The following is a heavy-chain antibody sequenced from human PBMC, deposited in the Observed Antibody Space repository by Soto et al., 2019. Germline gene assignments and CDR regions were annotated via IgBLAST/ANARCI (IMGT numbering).Heavy chain of an antibody. D-gene: IGHD2-2*01. CDR2: IYWDDDK. V-gene: IGHV2-5*02. CDR1: GFSLSTSGVG. Sequence: QITLKESGPTLVKPTQTLTLTCTFSGFSLSTSGVGVGWIRQPPGKALEWLALIYWDDDKRYSPSLKSRLTIXKXTXXNQVVLTMTNMDPVDTATYYCALLYQPLLTYYFDYWGQGTLVTVSS. CDR3: ALLYQPLLTYYFDY. J-gene: IGHJ4*02.